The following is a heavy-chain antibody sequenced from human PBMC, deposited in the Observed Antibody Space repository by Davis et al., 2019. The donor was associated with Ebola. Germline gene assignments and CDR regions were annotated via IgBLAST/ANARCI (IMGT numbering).Heavy chain of an antibody. CDR2: LGTSADT. Sequence: PGGSLRLSCAASGFTFSSYSMNWVRQAPGKGLEWVSTLGTSADTYYADSVKGRFTISRDNSKNTLYLQMNGLRVEDTAIYYCAKDTSNIWFDIWGQGTVVTVSS. CDR1: GFTFSSYS. CDR3: AKDTSNIWFDI. V-gene: IGHV3-23*01. J-gene: IGHJ3*02. D-gene: IGHD1-26*01.